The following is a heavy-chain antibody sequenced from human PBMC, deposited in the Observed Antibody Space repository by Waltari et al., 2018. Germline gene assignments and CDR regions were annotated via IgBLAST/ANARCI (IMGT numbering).Heavy chain of an antibody. CDR1: GGSISSSSYY. J-gene: IGHJ4*02. Sequence: QLQLQESGPGLVKPSETLSLTCTVSGGSISSSSYYWGWVRQPPGKGLEWIGMIYYIGGTYSNPSLKSRVTISVDTSKNQFSLRVSSVTAADTAVFYCARMVRGYCSSTSCHTDHWGQGTLVTVSS. V-gene: IGHV4-39*07. D-gene: IGHD2-2*01. CDR3: ARMVRGYCSSTSCHTDH. CDR2: IYYIGGT.